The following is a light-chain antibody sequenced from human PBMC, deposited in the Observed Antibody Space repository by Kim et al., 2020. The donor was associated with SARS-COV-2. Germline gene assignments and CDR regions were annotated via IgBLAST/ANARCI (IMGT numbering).Light chain of an antibody. V-gene: IGLV2-14*03. CDR3: SSYTRSSTNYV. J-gene: IGLJ1*01. Sequence: FTATISHVGIYIYVSWYQQHQGKAPKLMIYAVSNRTSGVSNRLSGSKSGNTASLTISGLQAEDEADYYCSSYTRSSTNYVFGTGTKVTVL. CDR1: ISHVGIYIY. CDR2: AVS.